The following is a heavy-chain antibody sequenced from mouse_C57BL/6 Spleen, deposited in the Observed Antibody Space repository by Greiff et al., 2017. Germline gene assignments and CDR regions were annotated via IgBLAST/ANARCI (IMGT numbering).Heavy chain of an antibody. J-gene: IGHJ1*03. D-gene: IGHD1-1*01. Sequence: EVQLQQSGAELVRPGASVKLSCTASGFNIKDYYMHWVKQRPEQGLEWIGRIDPEDGDPEYAPKFQGKATMTADTSSHTAYLQLSSLTSEDTAVYYCTTDHYGSSPWYFDVWGTGTTVTVSS. CDR2: IDPEDGDP. CDR3: TTDHYGSSPWYFDV. V-gene: IGHV14-1*01. CDR1: GFNIKDYY.